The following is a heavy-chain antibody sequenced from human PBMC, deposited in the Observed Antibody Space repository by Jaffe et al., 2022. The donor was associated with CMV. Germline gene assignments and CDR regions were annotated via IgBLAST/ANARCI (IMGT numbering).Heavy chain of an antibody. Sequence: EVQLVESGGGLVQPGGSLRLSCAASGFTFSDHYMDWVRQAPGKGLEWVGRTRNKANSYTTEYAASVKGRFTISRDDSKNSLYLQMNSLKTEDTAVYYCASYSSSWNPDAFDIWGQGTMVTVSS. V-gene: IGHV3-72*01. D-gene: IGHD6-13*01. CDR1: GFTFSDHY. CDR2: TRNKANSYTT. J-gene: IGHJ3*02. CDR3: ASYSSSWNPDAFDI.